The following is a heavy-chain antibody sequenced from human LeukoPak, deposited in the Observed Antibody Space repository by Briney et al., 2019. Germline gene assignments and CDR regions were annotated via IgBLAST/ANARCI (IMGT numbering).Heavy chain of an antibody. CDR1: GFTFRNHG. J-gene: IGHJ4*02. V-gene: IGHV3-23*01. Sequence: GGSLRLSSAASGFTFRNHGMSWVRQAPGKGLEWVSGIIGTGDSTFYADPVKGRFTISRDNSRNTLYLHMNSLRVDDTAVYYCASLYNGYGDYWGQGALVTVSS. D-gene: IGHD5-12*01. CDR3: ASLYNGYGDY. CDR2: IIGTGDST.